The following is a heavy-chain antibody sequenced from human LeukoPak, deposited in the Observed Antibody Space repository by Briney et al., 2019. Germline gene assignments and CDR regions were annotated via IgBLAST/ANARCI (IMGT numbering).Heavy chain of an antibody. D-gene: IGHD2/OR15-2a*01. CDR2: MYYSGST. J-gene: IGHJ4*02. V-gene: IGHV4-59*01. CDR3: ASFSTAFDY. Sequence: TSGTLSLTCTVSGGSISSYYWSWIRQPPGKGLEWIGYMYYSGSTNYNPSLKSRVTISVDTSKNQFSLKLSSVTAADTAVYYCASFSTAFDYWGQGTLVTVSS. CDR1: GGSISSYY.